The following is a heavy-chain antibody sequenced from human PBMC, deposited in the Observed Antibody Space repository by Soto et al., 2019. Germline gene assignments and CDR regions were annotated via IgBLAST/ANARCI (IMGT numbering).Heavy chain of an antibody. CDR2: IYYSGST. D-gene: IGHD2-2*01. Sequence: SETLSLTCTVSGGSISSSSYYWGWIRQPPGKGLEWIGSIYYSGSTYYNPSLKSRVTISVDTSKNQFSLKLSSVTAADTAVYYCASGVYCSSASCAISPYYYYYYMDVWGKGTTVTVSS. CDR3: ASGVYCSSASCAISPYYYYYYMDV. V-gene: IGHV4-39*01. J-gene: IGHJ6*03. CDR1: GGSISSSSYY.